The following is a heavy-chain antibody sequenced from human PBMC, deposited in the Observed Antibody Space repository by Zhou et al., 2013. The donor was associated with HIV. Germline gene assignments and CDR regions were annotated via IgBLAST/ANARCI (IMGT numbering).Heavy chain of an antibody. Sequence: VQLVQSGTEVKKPGASVKVSCKASGYTFTTYGISWVRQAPGQGLEWMGWISADNGDTNYVQKLQGRVTMTTDTSTSTAYMELRSLRSDDTAVYYCARSRSASVPYFDYMDVWGKGTTVTVSS. J-gene: IGHJ6*03. CDR2: ISADNGDT. CDR3: ARSRSASVPYFDYMDV. D-gene: IGHD2-2*01. CDR1: GYTFTTYG. V-gene: IGHV1-18*01.